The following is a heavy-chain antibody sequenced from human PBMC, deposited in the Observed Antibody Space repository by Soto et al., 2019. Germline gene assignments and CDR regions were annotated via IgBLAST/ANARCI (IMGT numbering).Heavy chain of an antibody. V-gene: IGHV4-61*01. Sequence: PSETLSLTCTVSGGSVNSDFYYWSWIRQPPWKGLEWIGYIYYTGSTNYNPSLKSRVTISLDTSRNQFSLKLSSVTAADTAVFYCAREYSNSPEAFDYWGQGALVTVSS. D-gene: IGHD6-6*01. CDR2: IYYTGST. CDR3: AREYSNSPEAFDY. CDR1: GGSVNSDFYY. J-gene: IGHJ4*02.